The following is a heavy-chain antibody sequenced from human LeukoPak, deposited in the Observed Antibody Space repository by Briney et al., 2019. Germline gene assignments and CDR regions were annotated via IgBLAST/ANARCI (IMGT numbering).Heavy chain of an antibody. CDR2: ISSGSSYI. CDR3: ARGLAAAGNPHYYYMDV. Sequence: PGGSLRLSCAASGFTFSNYSMNWVRQAPGKGLEWVSSISSGSSYIYYADSVKGRFTISRDNAKNSLYLQMNSLRAEDTAVYYCARGLAAAGNPHYYYMDVWGKGTTVTVSS. V-gene: IGHV3-21*01. CDR1: GFTFSNYS. J-gene: IGHJ6*03. D-gene: IGHD6-13*01.